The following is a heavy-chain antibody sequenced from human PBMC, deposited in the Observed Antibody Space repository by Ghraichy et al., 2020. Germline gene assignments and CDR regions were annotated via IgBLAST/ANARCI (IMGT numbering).Heavy chain of an antibody. CDR1: GGSISSSSHY. CDR3: ARTLWGSYRLSYFDY. J-gene: IGHJ4*02. CDR2: LYYSGTT. D-gene: IGHD3-16*02. Sequence: SETLSLTWIVSGGSISSSSHYWGWIRQPPGKGLEWIGSLYYSGTTYYNLSLKSRVTISVDTSKNQFSLKLSSVTAADTAVYYCARTLWGSYRLSYFDYWGQGTLVTVSS. V-gene: IGHV4-39*07.